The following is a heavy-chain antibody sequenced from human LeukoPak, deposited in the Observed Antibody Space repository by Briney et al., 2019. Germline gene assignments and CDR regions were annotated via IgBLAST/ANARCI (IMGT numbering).Heavy chain of an antibody. CDR2: IYTSGST. CDR1: GGSISSYY. J-gene: IGHJ4*02. CDR3: ARHTPHRDYGDYEGRIDY. V-gene: IGHV4-4*07. Sequence: PSETLSLTCTVSGGSISSYYWSWIRQPAGKGLEWIGRIYTSGSTNYNPSLKSRVTMSVDTSKNQFSLKLSSVTAADTAVYYCARHTPHRDYGDYEGRIDYWGQGTLVTVSS. D-gene: IGHD4-17*01.